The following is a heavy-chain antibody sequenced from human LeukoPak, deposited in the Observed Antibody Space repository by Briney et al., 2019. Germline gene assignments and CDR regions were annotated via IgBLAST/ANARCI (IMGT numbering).Heavy chain of an antibody. V-gene: IGHV3-23*01. CDR1: GFTFSSYA. J-gene: IGHJ4*02. Sequence: GGSLRLSCAASGFTFSSYAMSWVRQAPGKGLEWVSGVSGSGDSTYYADSVKGRFTVSRDNSKNTLDLQMNSLRAEDTAVYYCAREPRYSSSWLVDYWGQGTLVTVSS. CDR2: VSGSGDST. CDR3: AREPRYSSSWLVDY. D-gene: IGHD6-13*01.